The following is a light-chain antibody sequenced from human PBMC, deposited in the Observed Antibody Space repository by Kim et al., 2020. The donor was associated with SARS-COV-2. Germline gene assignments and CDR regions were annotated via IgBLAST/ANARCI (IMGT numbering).Light chain of an antibody. CDR2: LDA. Sequence: VSPGQTATITCSGDNLGNKNVGWYQQKPGHSPVLVIYLDARRPSGIPERFSGSNSGNTATLTISGTQAMDEADYYCQAWDSSTAWIFGGGTKLTVL. CDR3: QAWDSSTAWI. J-gene: IGLJ3*02. CDR1: NLGNKN. V-gene: IGLV3-1*01.